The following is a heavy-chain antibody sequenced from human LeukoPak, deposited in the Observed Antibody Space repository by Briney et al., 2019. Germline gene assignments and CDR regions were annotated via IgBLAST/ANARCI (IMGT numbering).Heavy chain of an antibody. CDR1: GFTFSGYA. D-gene: IGHD1-14*01. CDR3: ARGGLYKFDY. Sequence: GGSLRLSCAASGFTFSGYAMSWVRQAPGKGLEWVSTVIGSGGNTYYADSVRGRFTISRDNSKNTLYPQINSLGADDTAVYYCARGGLYKFDYWGQGTLVTVSS. CDR2: VIGSGGNT. J-gene: IGHJ4*02. V-gene: IGHV3-23*01.